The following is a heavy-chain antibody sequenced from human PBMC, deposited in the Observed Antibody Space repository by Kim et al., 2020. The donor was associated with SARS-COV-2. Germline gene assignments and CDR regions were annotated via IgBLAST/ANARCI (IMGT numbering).Heavy chain of an antibody. CDR2: IKSKTDGGTT. CDR3: STEGEFGAFGT. Sequence: GGSLRLSCAASGFTFSNAWMSWVRQAPGKGLEWVGRIKSKTDGGTTDYAAPVKCRFTISRDESRNTLYLQMNSLKTQDSALYYCSTEGEFGAFGTRGQGTMLTVSS. CDR1: GFTFSNAW. V-gene: IGHV3-15*01. D-gene: IGHD3-16*01. J-gene: IGHJ3*02.